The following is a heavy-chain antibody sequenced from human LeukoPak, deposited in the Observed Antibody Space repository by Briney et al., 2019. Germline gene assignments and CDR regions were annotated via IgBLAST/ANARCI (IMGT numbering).Heavy chain of an antibody. J-gene: IGHJ6*03. Sequence: SGGSLRLSCAASGFTFSSYGMHWVRQAPGKGLEWVAVIWYDGNNKYYADSVKGRFTISRDNSKNTLYLQMNSLRAEDTAVYYCAKDRNYYDSISYYYMDVWGKGTTVTVSS. D-gene: IGHD3-22*01. CDR3: AKDRNYYDSISYYYMDV. CDR1: GFTFSSYG. CDR2: IWYDGNNK. V-gene: IGHV3-33*06.